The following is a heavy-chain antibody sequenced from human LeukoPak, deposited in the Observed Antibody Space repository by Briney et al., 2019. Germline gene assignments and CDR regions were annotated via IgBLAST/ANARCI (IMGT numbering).Heavy chain of an antibody. Sequence: GGSLRLSCAASGFTFSSYSMNWVRQAPGKGLKWVSSISSSSSYIYYADSVKGRFTTSRDNAKNSLYLQMNSLRAEDTAVYYCASGVTSHIVVVTAPSGRKDAFDIWGQGTMVTVSS. CDR2: ISSSSSYI. CDR3: ASGVTSHIVVVTAPSGRKDAFDI. V-gene: IGHV3-21*01. CDR1: GFTFSSYS. D-gene: IGHD2-21*02. J-gene: IGHJ3*02.